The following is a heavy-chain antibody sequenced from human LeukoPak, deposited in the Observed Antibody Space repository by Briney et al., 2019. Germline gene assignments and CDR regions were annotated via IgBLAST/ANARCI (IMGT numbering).Heavy chain of an antibody. D-gene: IGHD2-2*01. CDR3: ARGGYHSIWFDH. V-gene: IGHV4-39*01. CDR1: GGSISSSSYY. CDR2: IYYSGST. J-gene: IGHJ5*02. Sequence: PSETLSLTCTVSGGSISSSSYYWGWIRQPPGKGLEWIGSIYYSGSTYYNPSLKSRVTISVDTSKNQFSLKLSSVTAADTAVYYCARGGYHSIWFDHWGQGTLVTVSS.